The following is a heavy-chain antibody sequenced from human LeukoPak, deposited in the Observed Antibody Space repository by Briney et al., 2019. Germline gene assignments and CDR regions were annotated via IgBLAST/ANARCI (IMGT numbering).Heavy chain of an antibody. CDR3: ARGVYGDYTQYYYYYMDV. D-gene: IGHD4-17*01. V-gene: IGHV1-18*01. Sequence: ASVKVSCKASGYTLTSYGISWVRQAPGQGLEWMGWISAYNGNTNYAQKLQGRVTMTTDTSTSTAYMELRSLRSDDTAVYYCARGVYGDYTQYYYYYMDVWGKGTTVTVSS. J-gene: IGHJ6*03. CDR2: ISAYNGNT. CDR1: GYTLTSYG.